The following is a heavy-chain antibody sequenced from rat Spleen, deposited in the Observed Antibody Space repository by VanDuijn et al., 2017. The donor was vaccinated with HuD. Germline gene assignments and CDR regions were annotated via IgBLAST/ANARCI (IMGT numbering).Heavy chain of an antibody. V-gene: IGHV5-29*01. J-gene: IGHJ2*01. CDR3: ASPSFTYGGYSELLFDY. CDR1: GFIFSNYG. Sequence: EVQLVESGGGLVQPGRPLKLSCAASGFIFSNYGMAWVRQAPTKGLEWVATISYDGGSSYYRDSVKGRFTISRDNAESTLYLQMDSLTSEDTATYYCASPSFTYGGYSELLFDYWGQGVMVTVSS. D-gene: IGHD1-11*01. CDR2: ISYDGGSS.